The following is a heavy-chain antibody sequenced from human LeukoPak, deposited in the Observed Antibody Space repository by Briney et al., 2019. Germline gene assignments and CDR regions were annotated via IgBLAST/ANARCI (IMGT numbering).Heavy chain of an antibody. CDR1: GYTFTRYH. CDR3: ARDQGSLTRSWYTGY. J-gene: IGHJ4*02. D-gene: IGHD6-13*01. V-gene: IGHV1-2*06. CDR2: INPYSGDT. Sequence: ASVKVSCKASGYTFTRYHIHWVRQAPGQRLEWMGRINPYSGDTNFAQKFQGRVTMTRDTSITTTYMDLSSLTPDDTAVYFCARDQGSLTRSWYTGYWGQGTQVTVSS.